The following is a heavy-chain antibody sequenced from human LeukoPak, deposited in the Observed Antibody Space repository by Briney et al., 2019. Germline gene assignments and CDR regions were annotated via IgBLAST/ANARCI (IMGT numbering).Heavy chain of an antibody. CDR3: ARGAAGTVPFDY. Sequence: SETLSLTCAVSGGSISSYYRSWIRQPPGKGLEWIGYTHYSGSTDYNPSLKTRVTISVDTSKNQFSLKLSSVTAADTAVYYCARGAAGTVPFDYWGQGTLVTVSS. J-gene: IGHJ4*02. V-gene: IGHV4-59*08. D-gene: IGHD6-13*01. CDR2: THYSGST. CDR1: GGSISSYY.